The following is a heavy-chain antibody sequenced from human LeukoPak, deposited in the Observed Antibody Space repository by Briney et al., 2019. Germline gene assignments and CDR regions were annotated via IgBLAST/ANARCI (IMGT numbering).Heavy chain of an antibody. CDR1: GGTFSSYA. Sequence: ASVKVSCKASGGTFSSYAISWVRQAPGQGFEWMGRIIPIFGIANYAQKFQGRVTITADKSTSTAYMELSSLRSEDTAVYYCARDQVPAAIRDYYYYYGMDVWGQGTTVTVSS. D-gene: IGHD2-2*02. CDR2: IIPIFGIA. J-gene: IGHJ6*02. V-gene: IGHV1-69*04. CDR3: ARDQVPAAIRDYYYYYGMDV.